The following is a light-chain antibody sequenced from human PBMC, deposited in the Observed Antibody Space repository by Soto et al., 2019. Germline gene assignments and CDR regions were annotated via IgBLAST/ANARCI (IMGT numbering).Light chain of an antibody. Sequence: HSALPQPASLSGSPGQSITISCTGTSSDVGGYNYVSWYQQYPGKAPKLMIYHVSNRPSGVSNRFSGSKSGSSASLTISGLQPEDEADYYCSSYTSTSTYVFGTGTKVTVL. CDR1: SSDVGGYNY. J-gene: IGLJ1*01. CDR2: HVS. CDR3: SSYTSTSTYV. V-gene: IGLV2-14*01.